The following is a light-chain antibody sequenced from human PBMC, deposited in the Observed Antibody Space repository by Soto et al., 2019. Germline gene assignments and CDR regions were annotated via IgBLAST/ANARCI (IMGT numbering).Light chain of an antibody. J-gene: IGKJ1*01. CDR1: QSFRGQ. V-gene: IGKV3-15*01. CDR2: GAS. Sequence: VVTQSPVTLSLSPGERATLSCSASQSFRGQLAWYQRKPGQGPGLLIYGASTRATGIPARFSGSGSGTEFTLTISSLQSEDCAVYYCQQYNNWPPWTLGQGAEVDI. CDR3: QQYNNWPPWT.